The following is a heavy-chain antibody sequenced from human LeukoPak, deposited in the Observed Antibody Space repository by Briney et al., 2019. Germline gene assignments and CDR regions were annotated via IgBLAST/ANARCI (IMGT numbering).Heavy chain of an antibody. CDR1: GFTFSSYG. CDR3: AKAAYIVVVVAPLDY. V-gene: IGHV3-30*18. CDR2: ISYDGSNK. Sequence: GGSLRLSCAASGFTFSSYGMHWVRQAPGKGLEWVAVISYDGSNKYYADSVKGRFTISRDNSKNTLYLQMSSLRAEDTAVYYCAKAAYIVVVVAPLDYWGQGTLVTVSS. D-gene: IGHD2-15*01. J-gene: IGHJ4*02.